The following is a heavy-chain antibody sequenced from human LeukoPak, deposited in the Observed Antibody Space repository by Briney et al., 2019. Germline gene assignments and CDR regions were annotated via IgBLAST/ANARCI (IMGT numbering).Heavy chain of an antibody. Sequence: GGSLRLSCSASGFTFSDYYMGWVRQAPGKGLKWLSYIDMSGSTIYYADSVKGRFTISRDNAKNSLFLQMNNLRAEDTAVYYCAKDILAAGLFFDYWGQGALVTVSS. CDR1: GFTFSDYY. CDR2: IDMSGSTI. J-gene: IGHJ4*02. D-gene: IGHD6-13*01. CDR3: AKDILAAGLFFDY. V-gene: IGHV3-11*01.